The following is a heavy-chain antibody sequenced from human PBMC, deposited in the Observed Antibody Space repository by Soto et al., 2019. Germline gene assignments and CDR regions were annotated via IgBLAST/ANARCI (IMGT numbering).Heavy chain of an antibody. CDR1: GFTFSSYW. D-gene: IGHD3-16*01. Sequence: GGSLRLSCAASGFTFSSYWMSWVRQAPGKGLEWVANIKQDGSEKYYVDSVKGRFTISRDIAKNSLYLQMNSLRAEDTAVYYCARDRGGNGPDNYDYWGQGTLVTVSS. J-gene: IGHJ4*02. CDR3: ARDRGGNGPDNYDY. CDR2: IKQDGSEK. V-gene: IGHV3-7*05.